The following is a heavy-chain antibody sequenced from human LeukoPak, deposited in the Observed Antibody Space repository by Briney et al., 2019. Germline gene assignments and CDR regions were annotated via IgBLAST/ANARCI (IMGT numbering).Heavy chain of an antibody. D-gene: IGHD3-10*02. J-gene: IGHJ4*02. V-gene: IGHV3-74*03. Sequence: GGSLRLSCAASRFTFSNTWMHWVRQAPGKGLVWVSRIHSDGISTTYADSVKGRFTISRDNAKNTLYLQMNSLRAEDTAVYYCARDRYYVPDYWGQGTLVTVSS. CDR2: IHSDGIST. CDR1: RFTFSNTW. CDR3: ARDRYYVPDY.